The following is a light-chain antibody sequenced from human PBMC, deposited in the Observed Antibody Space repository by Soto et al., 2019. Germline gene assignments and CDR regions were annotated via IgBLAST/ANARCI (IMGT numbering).Light chain of an antibody. V-gene: IGLV1-44*01. Sequence: QSALTQPPSASGTPGQRVTISCSGSSSNIGSNTVNWYQHPPGTAPKLLIYGNNQRPSGVPDRFSGSKSGTSASLAISGLQSEDEADYYCAAWDDSLNGFVFGRGTKVTVL. CDR2: GNN. CDR1: SSNIGSNT. J-gene: IGLJ1*01. CDR3: AAWDDSLNGFV.